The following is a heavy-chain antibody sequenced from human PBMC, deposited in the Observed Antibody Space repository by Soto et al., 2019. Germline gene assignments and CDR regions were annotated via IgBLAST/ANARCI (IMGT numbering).Heavy chain of an antibody. CDR3: ASLFVTAAIDYYAYYGIDV. CDR1: GGSFSGYH. Sequence: PSETLPLTCAVYGGSFSGYHWSWIRQPTGKGLEWIEEINHSGSTKYNPSLKSRVTISVDTSKNQLSRTLGSVTAAYTAVSYCASLFVTAAIDYYAYYGIDVWGQGTTVTVSS. CDR2: INHSGST. D-gene: IGHD2-2*02. V-gene: IGHV4-34*01. J-gene: IGHJ6*02.